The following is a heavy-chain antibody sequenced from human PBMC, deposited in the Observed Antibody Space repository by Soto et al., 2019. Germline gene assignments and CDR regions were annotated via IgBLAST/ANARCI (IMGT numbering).Heavy chain of an antibody. CDR3: ARFGGGATSYSYGMDV. J-gene: IGHJ6*02. V-gene: IGHV5-10-1*01. Sequence: GESLKISCKGSGYSFTSYWISWVRQMPGKGLEWMGRIDPSDSYTNYSPSFQGHVTISADKSISTAYLQWSSLKASDTAMYYCARFGGGATSYSYGMDVWGQGTTVTVSS. D-gene: IGHD1-26*01. CDR2: IDPSDSYT. CDR1: GYSFTSYW.